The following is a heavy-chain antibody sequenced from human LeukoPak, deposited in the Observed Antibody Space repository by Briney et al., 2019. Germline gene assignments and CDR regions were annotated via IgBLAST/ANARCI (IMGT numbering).Heavy chain of an antibody. V-gene: IGHV3-64D*06. Sequence: GGSLRLSCSASGFTFSSYAMHWVRQASGKGLEYVSAISSNGGSTYYADSVKGRFTISRDNSKNTLYLQMSSLRAEDTAVYYCVKGIVATISYFDYWGQGTLVTVSS. CDR3: VKGIVATISYFDY. CDR2: ISSNGGST. D-gene: IGHD5-12*01. J-gene: IGHJ4*02. CDR1: GFTFSSYA.